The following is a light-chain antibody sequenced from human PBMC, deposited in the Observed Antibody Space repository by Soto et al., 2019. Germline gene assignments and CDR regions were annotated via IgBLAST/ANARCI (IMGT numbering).Light chain of an antibody. Sequence: DLVMTQSPLSLPVTPGEPASISCRSSQSLLHSNGYNYLDWYLQKPGQSPQLLIYLGSNRASGVPDRFRGCGSGTDFTLKISRVEAEDVGVYYCMQALQTPRTFGQGTKVEIK. J-gene: IGKJ1*01. V-gene: IGKV2-28*01. CDR3: MQALQTPRT. CDR2: LGS. CDR1: QSLLHSNGYNY.